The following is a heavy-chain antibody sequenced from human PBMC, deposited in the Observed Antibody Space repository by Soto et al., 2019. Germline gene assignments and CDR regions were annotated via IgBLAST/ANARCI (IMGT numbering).Heavy chain of an antibody. J-gene: IGHJ6*02. CDR2: INPNSGGT. CDR3: ARWVDCTNGVCYTGEDYYYGMDV. D-gene: IGHD2-8*01. V-gene: IGHV1-2*04. Sequence: ASVKVSCKASGYTFTGYYMHWVRQAPGRGLEWMGWINPNSGGTNYAQKFQGWVTMTRDTSISTAYMELSRLRSDDTAVYYCARWVDCTNGVCYTGEDYYYGMDVWGQGTTVTVSS. CDR1: GYTFTGYY.